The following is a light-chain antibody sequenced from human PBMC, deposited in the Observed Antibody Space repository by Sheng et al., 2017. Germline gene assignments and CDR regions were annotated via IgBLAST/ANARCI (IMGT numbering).Light chain of an antibody. V-gene: IGKV3-11*01. CDR2: DAS. CDR3: QQRSDWPPT. CDR1: QSVSSF. Sequence: EIVLTQSPATLSLSPGESATLSCRASQSVSSFLAWYQHKPAQAPRLLIYDASNRATGIPARFSGSGSGTDFTLTISSLEPEDFAVYYCQQRSDWPPTFGQGTKVEIK. J-gene: IGKJ1*01.